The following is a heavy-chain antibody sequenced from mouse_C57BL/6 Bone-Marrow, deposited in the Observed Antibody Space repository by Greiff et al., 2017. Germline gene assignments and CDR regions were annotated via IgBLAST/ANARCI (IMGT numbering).Heavy chain of an antibody. CDR2: INPGSGGT. CDR1: GYAFTNYL. D-gene: IGHD1-1*01. J-gene: IGHJ1*03. CDR3: ARRALLLRDLNWYFDV. V-gene: IGHV1-54*01. Sequence: VKLVESGAELVRPGTSVKVSCKASGYAFTNYLIEWVKQRPGQGLEWIGVINPGSGGTNYNEKFKGKATLTADKSSSTAYMQLSSLTSEDSAVYFCARRALLLRDLNWYFDVWGTGTTVTVSS.